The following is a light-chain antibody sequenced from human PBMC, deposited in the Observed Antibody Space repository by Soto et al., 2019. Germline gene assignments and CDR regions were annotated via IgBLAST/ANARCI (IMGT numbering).Light chain of an antibody. J-gene: IGLJ1*01. Sequence: QSALTQPRSVSGSPGQSVTISCIGTSSDVGGYDYVSWYQQHTGKAPQLMIYDVSKRPSGVPDRCSGSKSGNTASLTISGLQAEYDADYYRCSCAGRDPYVFGTGTKRTV. CDR2: DVS. V-gene: IGLV2-11*01. CDR3: CSCAGRDPYV. CDR1: SSDVGGYDY.